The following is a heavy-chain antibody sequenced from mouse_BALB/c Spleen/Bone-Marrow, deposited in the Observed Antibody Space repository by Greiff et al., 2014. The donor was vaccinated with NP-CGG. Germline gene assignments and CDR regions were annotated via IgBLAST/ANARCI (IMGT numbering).Heavy chain of an antibody. J-gene: IGHJ2*01. CDR2: IRLKSNNYAT. V-gene: IGHV6-6*02. CDR1: GFTFSNYW. D-gene: IGHD1-1*01. Sequence: EVKLMESGGGLVQPGGSIKLSCVASGFTFSNYWMNWVRQSPEKGLEWVAEIRLKSNNYATDYAESVKGRFSISRDDSKSSVYLQMNNLRAEDTGIYYCARRIYYGYYFDYWGQGTTLTVSS. CDR3: ARRIYYGYYFDY.